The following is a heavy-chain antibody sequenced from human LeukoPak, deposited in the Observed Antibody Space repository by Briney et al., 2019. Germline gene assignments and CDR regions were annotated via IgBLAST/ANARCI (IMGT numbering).Heavy chain of an antibody. CDR1: GGSFSGYY. CDR2: INHSGST. Sequence: SETLSLTCAVYGGSFSGYYWSWIRRPPGKGLEWIGEINHSGSTNYNPSLKSRVTISVDTSKNQFSLKLSSVTAADTAVYYCARGYYGWKYSFDYWGQGTLVTVSS. CDR3: ARGYYGWKYSFDY. J-gene: IGHJ4*02. V-gene: IGHV4-34*01. D-gene: IGHD3-10*01.